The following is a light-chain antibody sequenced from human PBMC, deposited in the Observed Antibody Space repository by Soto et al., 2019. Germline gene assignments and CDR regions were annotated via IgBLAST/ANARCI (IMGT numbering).Light chain of an antibody. J-gene: IGLJ3*02. CDR1: SSDVGGYNS. V-gene: IGLV2-14*01. CDR3: SSYTSRSTLV. Sequence: QSALTQPASVSGSPGQSITISCTGTSSDVGGYNSVSWYQQYPGKAPKLMIYDVTYRPSGVSNRFSGSKSGNTASLTISGLQAEDEADYYCSSYTSRSTLVFGGGTKLTVL. CDR2: DVT.